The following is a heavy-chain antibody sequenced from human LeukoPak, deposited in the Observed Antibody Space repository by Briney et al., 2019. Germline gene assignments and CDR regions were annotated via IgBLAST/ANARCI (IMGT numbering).Heavy chain of an antibody. Sequence: PGASLRLSCAASGFTFSSYAMSWVRQAPGKGLEWVSAISGSGGSTYCADSVKGRFTISRDNSKNTLYLQMNSLRAEDTAVYYCAKVLTPYQQHGFDYWGQGTLVTVSS. CDR1: GFTFSSYA. V-gene: IGHV3-23*01. D-gene: IGHD2-2*01. J-gene: IGHJ4*02. CDR3: AKVLTPYQQHGFDY. CDR2: ISGSGGST.